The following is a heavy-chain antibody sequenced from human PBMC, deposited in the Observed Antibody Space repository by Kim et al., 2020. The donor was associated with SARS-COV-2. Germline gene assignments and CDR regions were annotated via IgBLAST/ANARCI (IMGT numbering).Heavy chain of an antibody. V-gene: IGHV3-21*01. D-gene: IGHD3-16*01. CDR3: ARDLAALYYYYGMDV. J-gene: IGHJ6*02. Sequence: DSVKGRFTISRDNAKNSLYLQMNSLRAEDTAVYYCARDLAALYYYYGMDVWGQGTTVTVSS.